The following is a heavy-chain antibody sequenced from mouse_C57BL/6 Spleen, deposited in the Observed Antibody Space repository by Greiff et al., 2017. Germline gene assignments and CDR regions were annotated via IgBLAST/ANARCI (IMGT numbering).Heavy chain of an antibody. CDR1: GYTFTDYN. CDR3: ARVAVTPNYYAMDY. V-gene: IGHV1-26*01. J-gene: IGHJ4*01. Sequence: EVQLQQSGPELVKPGASVKISCKASGYTFTDYNMHWVKQSHGKSLEWIGDINPNNGGTNYNQKFKGKATLTVDMSSSTAYIELRSLTSEDSAVYDCARVAVTPNYYAMDYWGQGTSVTVSS. D-gene: IGHD1-1*01. CDR2: INPNNGGT.